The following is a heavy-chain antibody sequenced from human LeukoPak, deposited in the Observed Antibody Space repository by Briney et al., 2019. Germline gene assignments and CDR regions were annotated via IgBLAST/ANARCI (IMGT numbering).Heavy chain of an antibody. J-gene: IGHJ4*02. V-gene: IGHV3-48*01. CDR3: TTSRHSSSWYYNDY. CDR2: ISASSTII. CDR1: GFTFSGNS. Sequence: GGSLRLSCVGSGFTFSGNSMNWVRQAPGRGLEWVSHISASSTIIHYADSVRGRVTISRDNAKNSVFLQMNRLRVEDTAVYYCTTSRHSSSWYYNDYWGQGILVAVS. D-gene: IGHD6-13*01.